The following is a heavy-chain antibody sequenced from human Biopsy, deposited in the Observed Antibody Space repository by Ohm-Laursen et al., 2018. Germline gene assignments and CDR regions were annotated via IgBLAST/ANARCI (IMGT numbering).Heavy chain of an antibody. CDR2: INPGGSMM. Sequence: GSLRLPCAASGFTFSSSEMIWVRQAPGKGPEWISYINPGGSMMYYADSVKGRFIVSRDNAKNSLYLQMDSLRVDDTAVYYCATRKSGEWLSYYFHHWGQGTLVAVSS. CDR3: ATRKSGEWLSYYFHH. V-gene: IGHV3-48*03. D-gene: IGHD3-3*01. J-gene: IGHJ4*02. CDR1: GFTFSSSE.